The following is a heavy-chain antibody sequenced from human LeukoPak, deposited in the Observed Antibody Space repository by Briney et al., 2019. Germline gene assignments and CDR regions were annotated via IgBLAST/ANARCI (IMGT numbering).Heavy chain of an antibody. J-gene: IGHJ4*02. D-gene: IGHD3-22*01. CDR2: IYYSGST. CDR3: GRGGGYDSSGYYTTFDY. Sequence: PSETLSLTCTVSGGSISSSSYYWGWIRQPPGKGLEWIGSIYYSGSTYYNPSLKSRVTISVDTSKNQFSLKLSSVTAADTAVYYWGRGGGYDSSGYYTTFDYWGQGTLVTVSS. CDR1: GGSISSSSYY. V-gene: IGHV4-39*01.